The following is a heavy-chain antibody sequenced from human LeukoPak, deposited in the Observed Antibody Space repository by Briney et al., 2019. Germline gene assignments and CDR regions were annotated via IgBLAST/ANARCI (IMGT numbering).Heavy chain of an antibody. V-gene: IGHV3-23*01. CDR1: GFTFSSYG. CDR2: ISGSGGST. J-gene: IGHJ4*02. CDR3: AKGFVAAAGTRGYFDY. Sequence: PGGSLRLSCAASGFTFSSYGMSWVRQAPGKGLEWVSAISGSGGSTYYADSVKGRFTISRDNSKNTLYLQMNSLRAEDTAVYYCAKGFVAAAGTRGYFDYWGQGTLVTVSS. D-gene: IGHD6-13*01.